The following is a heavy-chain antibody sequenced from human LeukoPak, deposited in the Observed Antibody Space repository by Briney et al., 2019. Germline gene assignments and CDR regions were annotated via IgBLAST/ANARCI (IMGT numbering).Heavy chain of an antibody. CDR2: LYTSGST. V-gene: IGHV3-53*04. CDR3: VRVPLHPTISHFDH. CDR1: GFAVSTNY. Sequence: PGGSLRLSCAASGFAVSTNYMSWVREAPGKGLEWGSVLYTSGSTYYSDSVKGRFTISRHNSNNTLYLQMNSVRAEDTAVYYCVRVPLHPTISHFDHWGQGILVTVSS. D-gene: IGHD3-3*01. J-gene: IGHJ4*02.